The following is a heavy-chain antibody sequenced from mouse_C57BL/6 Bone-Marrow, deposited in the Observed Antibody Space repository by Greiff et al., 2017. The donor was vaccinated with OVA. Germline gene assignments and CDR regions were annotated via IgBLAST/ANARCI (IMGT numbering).Heavy chain of an antibody. CDR2: SRNKANDYTT. J-gene: IGHJ1*03. V-gene: IGHV7-1*01. D-gene: IGHD1-1*01. CDR3: ARDANGSSFWYFDL. Sequence: DVKLVESGGGLVQSGRSLRLSCATSGFTFSDFYMEWVRQAPGKGLEWIAASRNKANDYTTEYSASVKGRFIVSRDTSQSILYLQMNALRAEDTAIYYCARDANGSSFWYFDLWGTGTTVTVSS. CDR1: GFTFSDFY.